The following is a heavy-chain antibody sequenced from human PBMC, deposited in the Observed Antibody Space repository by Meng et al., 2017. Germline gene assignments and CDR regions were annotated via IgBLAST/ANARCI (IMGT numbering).Heavy chain of an antibody. Sequence: QGELVQSGDGVQKPGSSVKVACNASGGTFSSYAISWVRQAPGQGLEWMGGIIPIFGTANYAQKFQGRVTITADKSTSTAYMELSSLRSEDTAVYYCARDDSSGWYYFDYWGQGTLVTVSS. CDR3: ARDDSSGWYYFDY. V-gene: IGHV1-69*06. CDR1: GGTFSSYA. CDR2: IIPIFGTA. D-gene: IGHD6-19*01. J-gene: IGHJ4*02.